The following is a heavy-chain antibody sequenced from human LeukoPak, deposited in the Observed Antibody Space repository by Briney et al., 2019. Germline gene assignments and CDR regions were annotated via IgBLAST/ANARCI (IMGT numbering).Heavy chain of an antibody. CDR3: ARGSSGWYYYYYGMDV. D-gene: IGHD6-19*01. CDR1: GGSITTSSYH. Sequence: SETLSLTCTVSGGSITTSSYHWGWIRQSPGKGLESIGTIYYTGRTYYNPSLNSRVSISLDTSKNQFSLKLSSVTAADTAVYYCARGSSGWYYYYYGMDVWGQGTTVTVSS. CDR2: IYYTGRT. V-gene: IGHV4-39*07. J-gene: IGHJ6*02.